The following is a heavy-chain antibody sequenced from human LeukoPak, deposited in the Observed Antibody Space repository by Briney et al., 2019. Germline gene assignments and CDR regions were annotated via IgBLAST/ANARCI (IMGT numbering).Heavy chain of an antibody. D-gene: IGHD2-2*01. Sequence: SETLSLTCAVSGYSISSGYYWGWIRQPPGKGLEWIGSIYHSGSTYYNPSLTSRVTISVDTSKNQFSLKLSSVTAADTAVYYCARKYCSSTSCYFPAFDIWGQGTMVTVSS. CDR2: IYHSGST. CDR3: ARKYCSSTSCYFPAFDI. J-gene: IGHJ3*02. CDR1: GYSISSGYY. V-gene: IGHV4-38-2*01.